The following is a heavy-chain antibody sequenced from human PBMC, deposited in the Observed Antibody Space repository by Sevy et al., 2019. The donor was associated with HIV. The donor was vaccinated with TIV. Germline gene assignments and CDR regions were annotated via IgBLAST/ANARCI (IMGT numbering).Heavy chain of an antibody. CDR2: INWNGGST. CDR1: GFTFDDYG. V-gene: IGHV3-20*01. D-gene: IGHD6-13*01. CDR3: ARYEIRSWERGVFDY. Sequence: GGCLRLSCAASGFTFDDYGMSWVRQAPGKGLEWVSGINWNGGSTGYADSVKGRFTISRDNAKNSLYLQMNSLRAEDSALYHCARYEIRSWERGVFDYWGQGTLVTVSS. J-gene: IGHJ4*02.